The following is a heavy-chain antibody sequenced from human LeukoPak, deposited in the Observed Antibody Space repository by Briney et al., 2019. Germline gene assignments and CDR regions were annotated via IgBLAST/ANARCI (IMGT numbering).Heavy chain of an antibody. J-gene: IGHJ4*02. CDR1: GYSISSGYY. Sequence: PSETLSLTCAVSGYSISSGYYWDWIRQPPGKGLEWIGSIHHSGRSYYNSSLRSRVTISIDTSKNQPSLKLNSVTAADTAVYYCARDARPRDGGLVPYYFDSWGQGTLVTVSS. V-gene: IGHV4-38-2*02. CDR3: ARDARPRDGGLVPYYFDS. D-gene: IGHD5-24*01. CDR2: IHHSGRS.